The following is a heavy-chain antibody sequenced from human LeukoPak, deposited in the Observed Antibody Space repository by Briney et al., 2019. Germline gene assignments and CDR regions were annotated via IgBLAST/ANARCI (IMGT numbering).Heavy chain of an antibody. CDR2: INPNSGGT. V-gene: IGHV1-2*02. CDR3: ARSTYYDFWSGYLIDY. Sequence: ASVKVSCKASGYTFTGYYMHWVRQAPGQGLEWMGWINPNSGGTNYAQKFRGRVTMTRDTSISTAYMELSRLRSDDTAVYYCARSTYYDFWSGYLIDYWGQGTLVTVSS. J-gene: IGHJ4*02. CDR1: GYTFTGYY. D-gene: IGHD3-3*01.